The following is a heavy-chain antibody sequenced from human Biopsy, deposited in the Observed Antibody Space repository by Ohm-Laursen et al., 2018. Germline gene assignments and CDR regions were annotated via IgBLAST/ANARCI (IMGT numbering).Heavy chain of an antibody. CDR3: STELLPPGVGGPWLDS. V-gene: IGHV3-21*06. J-gene: IGHJ5*01. CDR1: GVTLSGYG. D-gene: IGHD3-10*01. CDR2: LTASSRYI. Sequence: GSLRLSCAAPGVTLSGYGMNRVRQAPGKGLQWVSSLTASSRYIYYADSVKGRFTVSRDNTKNTLYLQMYSLRAADTAIYFCSTELLPPGVGGPWLDSWGQGTPVTVSS.